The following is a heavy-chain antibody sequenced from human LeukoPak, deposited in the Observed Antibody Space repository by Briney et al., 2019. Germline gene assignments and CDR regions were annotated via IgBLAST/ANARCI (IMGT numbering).Heavy chain of an antibody. V-gene: IGHV4-39*07. Sequence: PSETLSLTCTVSGGSISTSNYYWGWIRQPPGKGLEWIGNIFYSGSTYYSPSVKSRVTISLDTSRNQFSLKLNSVTAADTAVFYCARRQWLVSDFDYWGQGTLVTVSS. D-gene: IGHD6-19*01. CDR2: IFYSGST. CDR3: ARRQWLVSDFDY. J-gene: IGHJ4*02. CDR1: GGSISTSNYY.